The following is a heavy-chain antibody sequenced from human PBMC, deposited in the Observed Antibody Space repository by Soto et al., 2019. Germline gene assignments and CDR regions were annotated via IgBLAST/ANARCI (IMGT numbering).Heavy chain of an antibody. D-gene: IGHD6-19*01. CDR1: GFTFSDHY. Sequence: EVQLVESGGGLVQPGGSLRLSCAASGFTFSDHYMDWVRQAPGKGLEWVGRTRNKANSYTTEYAASVKGRFTISRDDSKNSLYLQMNSLKTEDTAVYYCASRSGWYFGAFDIWGQGTMVTVSS. J-gene: IGHJ3*02. V-gene: IGHV3-72*01. CDR3: ASRSGWYFGAFDI. CDR2: TRNKANSYTT.